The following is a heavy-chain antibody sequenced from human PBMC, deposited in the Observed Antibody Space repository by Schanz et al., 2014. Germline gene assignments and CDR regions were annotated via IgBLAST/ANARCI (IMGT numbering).Heavy chain of an antibody. J-gene: IGHJ3*01. Sequence: EVQLVESGGGLIQPGGSLRLSCAVSGFTVNTNYMSWVRQAPGKGLEWISSMYINSGSTQYADSVKVGFISSRDSSKNTLFLQMNSLRAEETGVYFCARDGGRDGYNLAFDVWGQGTLVTVSS. V-gene: IGHV3-53*01. D-gene: IGHD5-12*01. CDR3: ARDGGRDGYNLAFDV. CDR2: MYINSGST. CDR1: GFTVNTNY.